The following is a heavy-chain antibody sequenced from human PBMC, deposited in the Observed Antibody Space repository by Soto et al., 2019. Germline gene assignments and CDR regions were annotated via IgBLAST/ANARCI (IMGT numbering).Heavy chain of an antibody. CDR1: GYTFSNYA. J-gene: IGHJ4*02. CDR2: ISAVNGNT. V-gene: IGHV1-3*01. Sequence: QVQLVRSGAEVKKPGASVKVSCKASGYTFSNYAIHWVRQAPGQRLEWMGWISAVNGNTKYSERFQGRVTFTSDTSGRTPYLGVSSLSSEAPAVFSWPLYSGNFSGPGPSGGKATQVTVSS. CDR3: PLYSGNFSGPGPS. D-gene: IGHD1-26*01.